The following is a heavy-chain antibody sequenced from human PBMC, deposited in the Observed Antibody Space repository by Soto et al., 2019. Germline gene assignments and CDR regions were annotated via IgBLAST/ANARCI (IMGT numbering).Heavy chain of an antibody. V-gene: IGHV1-58*01. D-gene: IGHD1-26*01. CDR1: GFTFTSSA. Sequence: QMQLMQSGPEVKKPGTSVKVSCKASGFTFTSSAVQWVRQARGQRLEWIGWIVVGSGNTNYAQKFQERVTITRDMSTSTAYMELSSLRSEDTAVYYCAADDIIVGATHTTRAFDYWGQGTLVTVSS. CDR3: AADDIIVGATHTTRAFDY. CDR2: IVVGSGNT. J-gene: IGHJ4*02.